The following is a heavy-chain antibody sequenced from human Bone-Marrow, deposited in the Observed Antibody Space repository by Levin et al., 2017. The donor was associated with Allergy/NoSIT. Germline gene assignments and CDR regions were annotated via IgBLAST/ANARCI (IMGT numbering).Heavy chain of an antibody. Sequence: SQTLSLTCAVHGGSFSGYYWSWIRQPPGKGLEWIGEINHTGSTNYNPSLKSRVTISEDTSKKQFSLKLSSVTAADTAVYYCASGGPYYYYGMDVWGQGTTVTVSS. CDR2: INHTGST. V-gene: IGHV4-34*01. CDR3: ASGGPYYYYGMDV. J-gene: IGHJ6*02. D-gene: IGHD2-21*01. CDR1: GGSFSGYY.